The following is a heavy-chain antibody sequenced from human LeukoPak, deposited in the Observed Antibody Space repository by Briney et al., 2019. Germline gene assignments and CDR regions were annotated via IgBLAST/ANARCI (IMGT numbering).Heavy chain of an antibody. D-gene: IGHD1-14*01. CDR3: ASRAGGNEPVAIFDY. CDR1: GYSFTAYY. J-gene: IGHJ4*02. CDR2: INLYNGAT. V-gene: IGHV1-2*02. Sequence: GASVKVSCKPTGYSFTAYYSFCMRQAPGQGLECMGWINLYNGATKYAQRFQSRVTMTRDTSISTAYMELSRLRSDDTATYYCASRAGGNEPVAIFDYWGQGTLVTVSS.